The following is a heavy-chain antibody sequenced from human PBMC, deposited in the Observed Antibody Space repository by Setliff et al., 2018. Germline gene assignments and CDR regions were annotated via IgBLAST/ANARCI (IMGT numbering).Heavy chain of an antibody. CDR3: ARDNLPTYYDILTGYYYYYYGMDV. Sequence: GGSLRLSCAASGFTFSNSWMNWVRRAPGKGLEWVAIIKQDGSEKYYVDSVKGRFTISRDNTRNSLYLQMNSLRAEDTAVYYCARDNLPTYYDILTGYYYYYYGMDVWGQGTTVTVSS. D-gene: IGHD3-9*01. V-gene: IGHV3-7*01. CDR1: GFTFSNSW. CDR2: IKQDGSEK. J-gene: IGHJ6*02.